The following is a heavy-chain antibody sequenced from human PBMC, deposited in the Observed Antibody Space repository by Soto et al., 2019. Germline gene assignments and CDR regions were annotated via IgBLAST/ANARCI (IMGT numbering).Heavy chain of an antibody. CDR2: ISWDSRSV. J-gene: IGHJ3*02. V-gene: IGHV3-9*01. CDR3: AKDSIRRSFSRSSTRARDAFDI. D-gene: IGHD6-6*01. CDR1: GFTFEDYA. Sequence: GGSLRLSCAVSGFTFEDYAMHWVRQAPGKGLEWVSGISWDSRSVAYADSEKGRFTISRDNAENSLHLQMNSLRAEDTAVYYCAKDSIRRSFSRSSTRARDAFDIWGQGTMVTVSS.